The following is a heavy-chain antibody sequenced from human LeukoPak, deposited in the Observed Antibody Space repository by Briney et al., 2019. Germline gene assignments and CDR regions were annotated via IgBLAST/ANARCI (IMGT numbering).Heavy chain of an antibody. J-gene: IGHJ6*02. V-gene: IGHV1-58*01. D-gene: IGHD5-12*01. CDR1: GFTFSFSA. Sequence: SVKVSCKASGFTFSFSAVQWVRQARGQRLEWIGWIVVGRGETIYAQKFQERVSIRRDRSTNTTYMELSSLRSEDTAVNYCAAFLNAVGYSDTWPRGRGFGMDVWGQGTTVTVSS. CDR2: IVVGRGET. CDR3: AAFLNAVGYSDTWPRGRGFGMDV.